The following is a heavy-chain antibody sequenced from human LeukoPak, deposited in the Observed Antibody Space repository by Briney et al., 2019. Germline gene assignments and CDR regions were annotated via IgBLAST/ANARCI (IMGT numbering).Heavy chain of an antibody. J-gene: IGHJ4*02. CDR2: ISAYNGNT. CDR1: GYTFTSYG. V-gene: IGHV1-18*01. D-gene: IGHD1-26*01. CDR3: AGDRIVGGTIVDFDY. Sequence: VASVKVSCKASGYTFTSYGISWVRQAPGQGLEWMGWISAYNGNTNYAQKLQGRVTMTTDTSTSTAYMELRSLRSDDTAVYYCAGDRIVGGTIVDFDYWGQGTLVTVSS.